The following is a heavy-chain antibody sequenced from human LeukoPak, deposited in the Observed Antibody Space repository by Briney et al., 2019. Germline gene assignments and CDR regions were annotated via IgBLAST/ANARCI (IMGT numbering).Heavy chain of an antibody. CDR1: GYTFTDYY. D-gene: IGHD3-16*02. J-gene: IGHJ4*02. V-gene: IGHV1-2*02. Sequence: GASVKVSCKASGYTFTDYYMHWVRQAPGQGLEWMGWINPNSGGTNYAQKFQGRVTMTRGTSINTAYMELTRLRSDDTAVYYCARARQRLGELSALDNWGQGALVTVSS. CDR2: INPNSGGT. CDR3: ARARQRLGELSALDN.